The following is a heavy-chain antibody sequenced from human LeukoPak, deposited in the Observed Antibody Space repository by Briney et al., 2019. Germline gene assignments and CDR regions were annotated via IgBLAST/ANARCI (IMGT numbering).Heavy chain of an antibody. Sequence: PPGGSLRLSCAASGFTFSSYAMSWVRQAPGKGLEWVSAISGSGGSTYYADSVKGRFTISRDNAKNSLYLQMNGLRAEDTALYYCARVLIGTSTHYYYYIDVWGQGTTVTVSS. CDR3: ARVLIGTSTHYYYYIDV. V-gene: IGHV3-23*01. D-gene: IGHD2-2*01. CDR1: GFTFSSYA. CDR2: ISGSGGST. J-gene: IGHJ6*03.